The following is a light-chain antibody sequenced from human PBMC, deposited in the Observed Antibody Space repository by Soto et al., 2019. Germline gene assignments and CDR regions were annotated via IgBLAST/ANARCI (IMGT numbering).Light chain of an antibody. V-gene: IGLV2-23*02. J-gene: IGLJ1*01. Sequence: QAVVTQSASVSGSPGQSITISCTGTSSDVGPYNLVSWYQQHPGKAPKLIIYEVSERPSGVSNRFSGSKSGNTASLTISGLQADDEADYYCCSYAGRNTFVFGLGTKLTVL. CDR2: EVS. CDR3: CSYAGRNTFV. CDR1: SSDVGPYNL.